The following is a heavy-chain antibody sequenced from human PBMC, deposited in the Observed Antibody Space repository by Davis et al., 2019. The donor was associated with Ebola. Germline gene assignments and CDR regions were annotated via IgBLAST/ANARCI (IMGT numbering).Heavy chain of an antibody. D-gene: IGHD6-19*01. J-gene: IGHJ4*02. CDR2: IKEDGSEQ. Sequence: GESLKISCAASGFSFSTYWMSWVRQAPGKGLEWVANIKEDGSEQYYVDSVKGRFSFSRDNAKNSLYLQMNSLRAEDTAVYYCARVVIAEWLAFDYWGQGTLVTVSS. V-gene: IGHV3-7*04. CDR3: ARVVIAEWLAFDY. CDR1: GFSFSTYW.